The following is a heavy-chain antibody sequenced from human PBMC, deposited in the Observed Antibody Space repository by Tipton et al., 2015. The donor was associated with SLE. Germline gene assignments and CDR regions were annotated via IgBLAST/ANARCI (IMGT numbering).Heavy chain of an antibody. CDR1: GFTFTNTR. Sequence: GSLRLSCTVSGFTFTNTRMSWVRQAPGKGLEWVGRIKSKADGGTTDYVAPVKGRFTMSRDDSKNTLYLQMNSLKTEDTAVYYCIPRGYSGYWGQGTLVTVSS. CDR2: IKSKADGGTT. D-gene: IGHD5-12*01. CDR3: IPRGYSGY. V-gene: IGHV3-15*01. J-gene: IGHJ4*02.